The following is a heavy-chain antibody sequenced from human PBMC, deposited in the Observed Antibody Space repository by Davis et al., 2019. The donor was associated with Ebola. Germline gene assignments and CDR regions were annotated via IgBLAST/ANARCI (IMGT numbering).Heavy chain of an antibody. V-gene: IGHV3-23*01. D-gene: IGHD3-3*01. Sequence: GESLKISCAVSGVTFRNYVMSWVRQAPGKGLEWVSSISSSGGNSFYPDSVKGRFTISRDNSKNTLYLQMNSLRAEDTAVYYCAKGGIRFLDYWGQGTPVTVSS. CDR2: ISSSGGNS. CDR3: AKGGIRFLDY. J-gene: IGHJ4*02. CDR1: GVTFRNYV.